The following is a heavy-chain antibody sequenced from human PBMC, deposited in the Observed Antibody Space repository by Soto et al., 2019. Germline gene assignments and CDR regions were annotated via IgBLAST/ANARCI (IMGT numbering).Heavy chain of an antibody. CDR2: ISYDGSNK. Sequence: WGSLRLSCAASGFTFSSYAMHWVRQAPGKGLEWVAVISYDGSNKYYADSVKGRFTISRDNSKNTLYLQMNSLRAEDTAVYYCAREKNWNDGGYYGMDVWGQGTTVTVSS. CDR1: GFTFSSYA. V-gene: IGHV3-30-3*01. CDR3: AREKNWNDGGYYGMDV. D-gene: IGHD1-1*01. J-gene: IGHJ6*02.